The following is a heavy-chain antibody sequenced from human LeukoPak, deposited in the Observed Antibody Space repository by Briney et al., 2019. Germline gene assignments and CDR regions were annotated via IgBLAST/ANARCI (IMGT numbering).Heavy chain of an antibody. CDR2: INHSGST. CDR3: ARRGAYCGGDCYSAIDY. J-gene: IGHJ4*02. Sequence: SETLSLTCAVYGGSFSGYYWSWIRQPPGKGLEWIGEINHSGSTNYNPSLKSRVTISVDTSKNQFSLKLSSVTAADTAVYYCARRGAYCGGDCYSAIDYWGQGTLVTVSS. CDR1: GGSFSGYY. D-gene: IGHD2-21*01. V-gene: IGHV4-34*01.